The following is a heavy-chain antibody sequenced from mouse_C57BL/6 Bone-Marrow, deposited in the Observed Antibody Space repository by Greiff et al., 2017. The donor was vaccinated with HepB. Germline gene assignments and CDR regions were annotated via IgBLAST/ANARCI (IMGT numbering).Heavy chain of an antibody. Sequence: VQLQQSGAELVRPGTSVKVSCKASGYAFTNYLIEWVKQRPGQGLEGIGVINPGSGGTNYNEKFKGKATLTADKSSSTAYMQLSSLTSEDSAVYFCARRFYGNYVAMDYWGQGTSVTVSS. D-gene: IGHD2-1*01. CDR2: INPGSGGT. CDR1: GYAFTNYL. CDR3: ARRFYGNYVAMDY. J-gene: IGHJ4*01. V-gene: IGHV1-54*01.